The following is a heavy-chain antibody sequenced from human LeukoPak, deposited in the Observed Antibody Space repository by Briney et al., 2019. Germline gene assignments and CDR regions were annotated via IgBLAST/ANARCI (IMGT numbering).Heavy chain of an antibody. V-gene: IGHV3-48*03. CDR3: ARESYYYDSSGYSDRYYYYGMDV. CDR2: ISSSGSTI. CDR1: GFTFSSYE. D-gene: IGHD3-22*01. Sequence: PGGSLRLSCAASGFTFSSYEMNRVRQAPGKGLEWVSYISSSGSTIYYADSVKGRFTISRDNAKNSLYLQMNSLRAADTAVYYCARESYYYDSSGYSDRYYYYGMDVWGQGTTVTVSS. J-gene: IGHJ6*02.